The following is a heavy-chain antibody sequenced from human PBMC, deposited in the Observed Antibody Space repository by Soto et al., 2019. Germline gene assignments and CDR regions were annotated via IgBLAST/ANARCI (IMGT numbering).Heavy chain of an antibody. Sequence: QVQLMQSGAEVKKPGASVKVYCKASGYTFSIYGITWVRQAPGQGLEWMGWISAHTGITNYAQEFQGRVTMTTDTSTSTASMELSSMKSDDTAVYYCARVPGRWGNSYGMDVWGQGTTVTVSS. V-gene: IGHV1-18*01. D-gene: IGHD3-16*01. J-gene: IGHJ6*02. CDR1: GYTFSIYG. CDR3: ARVPGRWGNSYGMDV. CDR2: ISAHTGIT.